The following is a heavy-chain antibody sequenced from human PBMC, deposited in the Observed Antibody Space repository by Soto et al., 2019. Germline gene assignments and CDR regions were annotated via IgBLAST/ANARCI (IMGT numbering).Heavy chain of an antibody. CDR1: GGSISSYY. D-gene: IGHD3-22*01. Sequence: PSETLSLTCTVSGGSISSYYWSWIRQPPGKGLEWIGYIYYSGSTNYNPSLKSRVTISVDTSKNQFSLKLSSVTAADTAVYYCAGERDYYDSSGYYFFDYWGQGTLVTVSS. V-gene: IGHV4-59*01. J-gene: IGHJ4*02. CDR2: IYYSGST. CDR3: AGERDYYDSSGYYFFDY.